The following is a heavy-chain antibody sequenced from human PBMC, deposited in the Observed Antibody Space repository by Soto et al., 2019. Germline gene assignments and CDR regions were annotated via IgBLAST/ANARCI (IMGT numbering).Heavy chain of an antibody. CDR2: ISWNSGSI. CDR1: GFTFDDYA. Sequence: GGSLRLSCAASGFTFDDYAMHWVRQAPGKGLEWVSGISWNSGSIGYADSVKGRFTISRDNAKNSLYLQMNSLRAEDTALYYCAKAVDIVATSAFDIWGQGTMVTVSS. D-gene: IGHD5-12*01. V-gene: IGHV3-9*01. CDR3: AKAVDIVATSAFDI. J-gene: IGHJ3*02.